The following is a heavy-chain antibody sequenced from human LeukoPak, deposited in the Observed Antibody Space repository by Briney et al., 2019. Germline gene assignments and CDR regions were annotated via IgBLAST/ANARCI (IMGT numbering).Heavy chain of an antibody. Sequence: PSQTLSLTCTVSGGSISSGDYYWSWIRQPPGKGLEWIGYIYYSGSTYYNPSLKSRVTISVDTSKNQFSLKLNSVTVADTAVYYCARDREGGWGSGAFDIWGQGTMVTVSS. CDR2: IYYSGST. CDR3: ARDREGGWGSGAFDI. V-gene: IGHV4-30-4*08. CDR1: GGSISSGDYY. D-gene: IGHD7-27*01. J-gene: IGHJ3*02.